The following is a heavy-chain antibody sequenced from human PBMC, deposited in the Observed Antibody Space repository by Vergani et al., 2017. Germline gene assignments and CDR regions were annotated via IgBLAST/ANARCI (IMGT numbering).Heavy chain of an antibody. J-gene: IGHJ4*02. CDR2: MDYSGST. Sequence: QVQLQESGPGLVTPSETLSLTCTVSGDSVISTDYHWGWIRQPPGKGLEWIGRMDYSGSTSYNQSLDSRISISFETPKNQFSLRLTSVTAADTAVYYCASKRGACRAAYCHSYDFWGPGTLVGVSS. CDR3: ASKRGACRAAYCHSYDF. D-gene: IGHD2-15*01. V-gene: IGHV4-39*01. CDR1: GDSVISTDYH.